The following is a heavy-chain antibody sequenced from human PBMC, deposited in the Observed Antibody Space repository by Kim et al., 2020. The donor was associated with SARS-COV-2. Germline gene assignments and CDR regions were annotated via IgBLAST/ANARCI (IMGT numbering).Heavy chain of an antibody. V-gene: IGHV4-59*01. Sequence: SETLSLTCTVSGGSISSYYWSWIRQPPGKGLEWIGFIFYSGNTNYNPSLKSRVTISVDTSKNQFSLRLSSVTAADTAVYYCAREDVRGYGQFDYWGQGT. J-gene: IGHJ4*02. D-gene: IGHD5-12*01. CDR3: AREDVRGYGQFDY. CDR2: IFYSGNT. CDR1: GGSISSYY.